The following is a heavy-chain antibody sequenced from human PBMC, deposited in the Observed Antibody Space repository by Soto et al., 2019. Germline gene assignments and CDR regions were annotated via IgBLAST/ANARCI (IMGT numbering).Heavy chain of an antibody. D-gene: IGHD3-10*01. CDR2: ISYSGST. V-gene: IGHV4-39*01. Sequence: QLQLQESGPGLVKPSETLSLTCTVSGGSISSSTYYWGWIRQPPGKGLEWIGSISYSGSTYYNPSLKSRVTISEDTSKNQFSLKLTSVTAADSAVYYCASRVVRGLFKDYFDYWGQGTLVAVSS. CDR1: GGSISSSTYY. CDR3: ASRVVRGLFKDYFDY. J-gene: IGHJ4*02.